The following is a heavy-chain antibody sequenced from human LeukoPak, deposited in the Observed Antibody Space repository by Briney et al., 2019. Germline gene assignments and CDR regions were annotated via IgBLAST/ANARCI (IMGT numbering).Heavy chain of an antibody. CDR1: GGTFSSYA. CDR2: IIPIFGTA. V-gene: IGHV1-69*01. D-gene: IGHD1-26*01. Sequence: GSSVKVSCKACGGTFSSYAISWVRQAPGQGLEWMGGIIPIFGTANYAQKFQGRVTITADESTSTAYMELSSLRSEDTAVYYCAREYFGSYYVSNYFDYWGQGTLVTVSS. CDR3: AREYFGSYYVSNYFDY. J-gene: IGHJ4*02.